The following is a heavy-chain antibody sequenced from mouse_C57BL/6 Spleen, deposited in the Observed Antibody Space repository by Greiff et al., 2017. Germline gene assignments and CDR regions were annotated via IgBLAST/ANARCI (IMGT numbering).Heavy chain of an antibody. J-gene: IGHJ2*01. D-gene: IGHD1-1*01. Sequence: EVQLQQSGAELVRPGASVKLSCTASGFNIKDYYMHWVKQRPEQGLEWIGRIDPEDGDTEYAPKFQGKATMTADTSSNTAYLQLSSLTSEDTAVYYCTVTVVARGYFDYWGQGTTLTVSS. V-gene: IGHV14-1*01. CDR3: TVTVVARGYFDY. CDR2: IDPEDGDT. CDR1: GFNIKDYY.